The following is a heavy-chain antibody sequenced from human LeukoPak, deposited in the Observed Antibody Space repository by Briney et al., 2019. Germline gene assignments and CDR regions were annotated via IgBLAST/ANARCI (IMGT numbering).Heavy chain of an antibody. D-gene: IGHD2-2*01. J-gene: IGHJ3*02. CDR3: ARDRFYQLRDDAFDI. CDR2: IYYSGST. V-gene: IGHV4-31*03. Sequence: TLSLTCTVSGGSISSGGYYWSWIRQHPGKGLEWIGYIYYSGSTYYNPSLKSRVTISVDTSKNRFSLKLSSVTAADTAVYYCARDRFYQLRDDAFDIWGQGTMVTVSS. CDR1: GGSISSGGYY.